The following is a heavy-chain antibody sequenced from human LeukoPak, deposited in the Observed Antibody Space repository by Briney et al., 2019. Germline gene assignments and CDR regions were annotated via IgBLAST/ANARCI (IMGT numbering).Heavy chain of an antibody. CDR3: ARRLGRDGYFDY. D-gene: IGHD5-24*01. V-gene: IGHV3-48*04. CDR1: GFTFSRYP. J-gene: IGHJ4*02. Sequence: GGSPRLSCTASGFTFSRYPMNWVRQAPGKGLEWVSYINSESKSIYYAGSVKGRFTISRDNAKNSLYLQMNSLRAEDTAVYYCARRLGRDGYFDYWGQGTLVTVSS. CDR2: INSESKSI.